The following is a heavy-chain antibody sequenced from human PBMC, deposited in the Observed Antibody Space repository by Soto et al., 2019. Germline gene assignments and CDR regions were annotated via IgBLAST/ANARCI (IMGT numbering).Heavy chain of an antibody. V-gene: IGHV4-34*01. CDR2: INHSGSS. D-gene: IGHD1-26*01. Sequence: LSLTCTVSGGSFSGYIWTWIRQTPGKGLQWIGQINHSGSSIYNPSLKNRVTISTMSNNKFSLELSSVTAADTAVYYCTRGLFSGSSYSGSWYYFDSWGQGTMVTVSS. CDR3: TRGLFSGSSYSGSWYYFDS. CDR1: GGSFSGYI. J-gene: IGHJ4*02.